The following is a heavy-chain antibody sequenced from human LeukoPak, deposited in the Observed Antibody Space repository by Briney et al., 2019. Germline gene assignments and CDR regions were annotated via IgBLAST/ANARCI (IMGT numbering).Heavy chain of an antibody. CDR1: GFTFSSYA. D-gene: IGHD2-15*01. V-gene: IGHV3-23*01. CDR3: AADPGGGNYFDY. CDR2: ISGSGGST. Sequence: GGSLRLSCAASGFTFSSYAMSWVRQAPGKGLGWVSAISGSGGSTYYADSVKGRFTISRDNSKNTLYLQMNSLRAEDTAVYYCAADPGGGNYFDYWGQGTLVTVSS. J-gene: IGHJ4*02.